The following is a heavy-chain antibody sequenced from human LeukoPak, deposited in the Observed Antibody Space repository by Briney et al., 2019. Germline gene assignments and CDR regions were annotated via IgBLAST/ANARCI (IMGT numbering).Heavy chain of an antibody. V-gene: IGHV1-2*02. CDR3: ARIKGSYRHFDY. CDR1: GYTFTGYY. J-gene: IGHJ4*02. D-gene: IGHD3-16*02. Sequence: ASVTVSFTASGYTFTGYYMHWVGQAPGQGVEWMGGINANSGRTNYAQKFQGRVTMTRDTSITTAYMELSRLRSDDTAVYYCARIKGSYRHFDYWGQGTLVTVSS. CDR2: INANSGRT.